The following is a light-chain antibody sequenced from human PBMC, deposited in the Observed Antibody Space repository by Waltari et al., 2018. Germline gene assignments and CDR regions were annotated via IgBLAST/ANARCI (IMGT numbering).Light chain of an antibody. Sequence: DIQLTQSPSFLSASVGDRVTITCRASQDISSFLAWYQQKPGKAPNLLIYVASTLQSGVPSRFSGSGSGTEFTLTISSLQPEDFATYYCQQLNTYPLTFGGGTKVEIK. J-gene: IGKJ4*01. CDR3: QQLNTYPLT. V-gene: IGKV1-9*01. CDR2: VAS. CDR1: QDISSF.